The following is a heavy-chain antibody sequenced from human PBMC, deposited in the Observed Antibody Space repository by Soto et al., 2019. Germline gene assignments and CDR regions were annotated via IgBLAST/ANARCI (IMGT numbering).Heavy chain of an antibody. CDR2: ISYDGSNK. V-gene: IGHV3-30*18. D-gene: IGHD3-9*01. CDR3: AKATSPSSRYFAPDP. J-gene: IGHJ5*02. Sequence: GGSLRLSCAASGFTFSSFGMHWVRQAPGKGLEWVAVISYDGSNKYYADSMKGRFTISRDNSKNTLYLQMNSLRAEDTAVYYCAKATSPSSRYFAPDPWGQGTLVTVSS. CDR1: GFTFSSFG.